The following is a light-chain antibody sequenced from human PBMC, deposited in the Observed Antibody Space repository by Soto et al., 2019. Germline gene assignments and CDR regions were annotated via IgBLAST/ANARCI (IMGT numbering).Light chain of an antibody. CDR3: QQYENLPT. CDR2: DAS. V-gene: IGKV1-33*01. Sequence: EIQMTQTPSSLSASVGDRVTITFQASQNINNYLNWYQQKPGRAPKLLIYDASTLEAGVPSRFRGSGSGTDFTFTISRLQPEDIATYYCQQYENLPTFGQGTRLEI. J-gene: IGKJ5*01. CDR1: QNINNY.